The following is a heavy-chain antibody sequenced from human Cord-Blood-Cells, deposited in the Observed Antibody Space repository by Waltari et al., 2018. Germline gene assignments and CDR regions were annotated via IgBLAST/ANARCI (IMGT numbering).Heavy chain of an antibody. CDR2: LYYSGST. V-gene: IGHV4-39*01. CDR1: GGSISSSSYY. J-gene: IGHJ4*02. CDR3: ARQDSSSWYDY. D-gene: IGHD6-13*01. Sequence: QLQLQESGPGLVKPSETLSLTCTVSGGSISSSSYYWAWIRQPPGKGLEWIGSLYYSGSTYYNPSLKSRVTISVDTSKNQFSLKLSSVTAADTAVYYCARQDSSSWYDYWGQGTLVTVSS.